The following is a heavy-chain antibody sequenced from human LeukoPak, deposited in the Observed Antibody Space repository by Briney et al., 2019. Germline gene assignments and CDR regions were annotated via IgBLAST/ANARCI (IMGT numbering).Heavy chain of an antibody. CDR1: GFSIGNYG. V-gene: IGHV3-30*03. Sequence: PGGSLRLSCGVSGFSIGNYGMHWIRQAPDKGLEWVAMISHDGGAKYYGDSVKGRLTISRDNSDNTLYLRMNSLRVEDTAVYYCARDWGSSGWYNWFDPWGQGILVIVSS. CDR2: ISHDGGAK. CDR3: ARDWGSSGWYNWFDP. D-gene: IGHD3-16*01. J-gene: IGHJ5*02.